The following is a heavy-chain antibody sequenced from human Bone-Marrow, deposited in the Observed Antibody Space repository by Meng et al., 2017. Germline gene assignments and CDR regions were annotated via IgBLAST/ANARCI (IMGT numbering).Heavy chain of an antibody. D-gene: IGHD6-13*01. J-gene: IGHJ4*02. CDR2: INPKSGAT. Sequence: QVPLVQSGAEVKKPGASVKVSCKASGYTFPDYWLHWVRRAPGQGLEWMGRINPKSGATHYAQRFQGRVTMTGDTSISTAYMELSGLRSDDTAMYYCARDEDISAAGKLFGDYWGQGTLVTVFS. CDR3: ARDEDISAAGKLFGDY. V-gene: IGHV1-2*06. CDR1: GYTFPDYW.